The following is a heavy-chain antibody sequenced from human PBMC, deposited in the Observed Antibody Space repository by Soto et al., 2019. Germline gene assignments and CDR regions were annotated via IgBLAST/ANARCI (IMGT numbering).Heavy chain of an antibody. Sequence: ASVKLSCKASEDTFIGYYMHWLRQAPGQGLEWMGWINPIGGGTHYAQKFQGRVTMTRDTSISTAYMELSRLRSDDTAVYYCTRTPMVDYYYYHMDVCGQGSTVTVSS. D-gene: IGHD3-10*01. J-gene: IGHJ6*02. V-gene: IGHV1-2*02. CDR1: EDTFIGYY. CDR2: INPIGGGT. CDR3: TRTPMVDYYYYHMDV.